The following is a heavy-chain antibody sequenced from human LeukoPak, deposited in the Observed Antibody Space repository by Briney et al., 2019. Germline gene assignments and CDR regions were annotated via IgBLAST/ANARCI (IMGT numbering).Heavy chain of an antibody. J-gene: IGHJ4*02. Sequence: PSETLSLTCAVYGEYFSGNHWSWIRQPPGRGLEWIGEITYSGSTSYNSSLKSRVTISVDRSKNQFSLKLSSVTAADTAVYYCARGLAGEGMGYWGQGTLVTVSS. CDR1: GEYFSGNH. D-gene: IGHD7-27*01. V-gene: IGHV4-34*01. CDR2: ITYSGST. CDR3: ARGLAGEGMGY.